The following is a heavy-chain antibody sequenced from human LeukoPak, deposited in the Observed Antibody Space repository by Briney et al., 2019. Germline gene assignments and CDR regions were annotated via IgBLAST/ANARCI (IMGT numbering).Heavy chain of an antibody. V-gene: IGHV1-18*01. D-gene: IGHD5-12*01. CDR1: GYTFTSYG. Sequence: ASVRVSCKASGYTFTSYGLSWVRQAPGQGLEWMGWISAYNGNTNYAQKLQGRVTMTTDTSTSTAYMELRSLRSDDTAVYYCARDPGRGYDFPGVDYWGQGTLVTVSS. J-gene: IGHJ4*02. CDR2: ISAYNGNT. CDR3: ARDPGRGYDFPGVDY.